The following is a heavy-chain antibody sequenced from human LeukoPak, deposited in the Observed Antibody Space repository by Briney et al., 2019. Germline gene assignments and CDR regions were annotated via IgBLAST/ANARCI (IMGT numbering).Heavy chain of an antibody. Sequence: PSETLSLTCAVYGGSFSGYYWSWLRQPPGKGLEWIGEINHSGSTNSNPSLKSRVTILIDTSKNQFSLNLSSVTAADTAVYYCARGPDCSGGSCTDRPFDYWDQGTLVTVSS. J-gene: IGHJ4*02. CDR3: ARGPDCSGGSCTDRPFDY. CDR1: GGSFSGYY. V-gene: IGHV4-34*01. D-gene: IGHD2-15*01. CDR2: INHSGST.